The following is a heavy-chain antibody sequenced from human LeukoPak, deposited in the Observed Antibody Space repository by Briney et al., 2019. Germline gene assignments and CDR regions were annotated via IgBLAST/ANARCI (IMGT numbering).Heavy chain of an antibody. D-gene: IGHD6-19*01. CDR2: IYYSGST. V-gene: IGHV4-59*01. Sequence: PSETLSLTCTVPGGSISSLYWSWIRQTPGKGPEWIGYIYYSGSTNYNPSLKSRVTMSVDTSKNQFSLKLSSVTAADTAVYYCARDGPSYSSGKFDYWGQGTLVTVSS. J-gene: IGHJ4*02. CDR1: GGSISSLY. CDR3: ARDGPSYSSGKFDY.